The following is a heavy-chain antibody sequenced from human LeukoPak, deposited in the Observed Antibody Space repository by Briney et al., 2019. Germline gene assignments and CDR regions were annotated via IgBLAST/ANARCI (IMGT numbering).Heavy chain of an antibody. Sequence: SETLSLTCTVSGDSISRSNSYRGWIRQPPGKGLEWIGSLYYSGSSYYNPSLKSRVTISLDKSRNQFSLNLNSVSAADTAVYYCARSYFGSGTFNGFDYWGQGTLVTVSS. J-gene: IGHJ4*02. V-gene: IGHV4-39*07. CDR1: GDSISRSNSY. CDR2: LYYSGSS. CDR3: ARSYFGSGTFNGFDY. D-gene: IGHD3-10*01.